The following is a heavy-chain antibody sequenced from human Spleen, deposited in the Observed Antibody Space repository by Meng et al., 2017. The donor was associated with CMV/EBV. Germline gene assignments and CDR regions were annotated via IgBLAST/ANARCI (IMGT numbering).Heavy chain of an antibody. CDR2: IYPGDSDT. CDR1: GYTFTNYW. J-gene: IGHJ4*02. V-gene: IGHV5-51*01. D-gene: IGHD4-17*01. Sequence: GESLKISCEGSGYTFTNYWIGWVRQLPGKGLEWMGIIYPGDSDTRYSPSFQGQVTISADKSINTAYLQWSSLKASDTAIYCCARRYGDYGLYYFDSWGQGTLVTVSS. CDR3: ARRYGDYGLYYFDS.